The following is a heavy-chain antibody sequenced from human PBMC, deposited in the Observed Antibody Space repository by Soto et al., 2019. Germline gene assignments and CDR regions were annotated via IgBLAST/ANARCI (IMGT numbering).Heavy chain of an antibody. Sequence: PGGSLRLSCAASGFTFSSYAMHWVRQAPGKGLEWVAVISYDGSNKYYADSVKGRFTISRDNSKNTLYLQMNSLRAEDTAVNYCARDLLDSITMIVVVITLPDYWGQGTLITVSS. CDR1: GFTFSSYA. D-gene: IGHD3-22*01. J-gene: IGHJ4*02. CDR3: ARDLLDSITMIVVVITLPDY. V-gene: IGHV3-30-3*01. CDR2: ISYDGSNK.